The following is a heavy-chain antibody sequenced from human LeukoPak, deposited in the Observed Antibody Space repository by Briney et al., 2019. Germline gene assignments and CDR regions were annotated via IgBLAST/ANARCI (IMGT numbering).Heavy chain of an antibody. CDR2: TYFRSKWYH. Sequence: PSQTLSLTCAISGDSLSSNTAAWNWIRQSPSRGLEWLGRTYFRSKWYHDYAVSVESRITLNPDTSKNHFSLQLNSVTPEYTAVYYCASDYGVYDWGQGTLVTVSS. J-gene: IGHJ4*02. V-gene: IGHV6-1*01. CDR1: GDSLSSNTAA. CDR3: ASDYGVYD. D-gene: IGHD4-17*01.